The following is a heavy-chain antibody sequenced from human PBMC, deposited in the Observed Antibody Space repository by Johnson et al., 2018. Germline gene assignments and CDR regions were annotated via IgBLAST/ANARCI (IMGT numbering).Heavy chain of an antibody. V-gene: IGHV3-9*01. D-gene: IGHD1-14*01. J-gene: IGHJ3*02. CDR3: ANWDHMYDAFDI. CDR1: GFTFDDYA. Sequence: EVQLVESGGGVVQPGRSLRLSCAASGFTFDDYAMHWVRQAPGKGLAWVSGISWNSGSIGYADSMKGRFTIPRDKAKTSLYLQMNSLRAEDTAVYYCANWDHMYDAFDIWGQGTMVTVSS. CDR2: ISWNSGSI.